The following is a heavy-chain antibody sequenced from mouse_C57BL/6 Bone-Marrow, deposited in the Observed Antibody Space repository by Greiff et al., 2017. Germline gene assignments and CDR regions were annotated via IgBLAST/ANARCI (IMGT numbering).Heavy chain of an antibody. V-gene: IGHV14-4*01. J-gene: IGHJ4*01. Sequence: VQLQQSGAELVRPGASVKLSCTASGFNIKDDYMHWVKQRPEEGLEWIGWIDPENGDTEYASKFQGKATITADNASNKAYLQLSSLTSEDTAVYYCTNRGSTYYAMDYWGQGTSVTVSS. CDR2: IDPENGDT. CDR3: TNRGSTYYAMDY. D-gene: IGHD1-1*01. CDR1: GFNIKDDY.